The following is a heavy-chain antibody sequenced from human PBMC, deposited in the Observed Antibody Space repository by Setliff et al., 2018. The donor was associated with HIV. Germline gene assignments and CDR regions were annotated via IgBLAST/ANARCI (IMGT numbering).Heavy chain of an antibody. Sequence: LGPQLKVSCKASGGTFSSHAISWVRQAPGQGLEWMGGIIPIFNTANYAQKFQGRVTITADESTSTAYMELSSLRSEDTAVYYCARIVRPSYYYYYYMDVWGKGTTVTVSS. J-gene: IGHJ6*03. CDR1: GGTFSSHA. CDR3: ARIVRPSYYYYYYMDV. D-gene: IGHD3-10*02. CDR2: IIPIFNTA. V-gene: IGHV1-69*13.